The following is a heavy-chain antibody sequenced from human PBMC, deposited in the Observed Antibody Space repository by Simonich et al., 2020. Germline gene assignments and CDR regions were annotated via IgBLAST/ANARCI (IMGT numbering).Heavy chain of an antibody. V-gene: IGHV4-59*08. CDR2: IYYSGTT. CDR3: ARHDRWLQFYFDY. CDR1: GGSISSYY. D-gene: IGHD5-12*01. J-gene: IGHJ4*02. Sequence: QVQLQESGPGLVKPSETLSLTCTVSGGSISSYYWSWIRQPPGKELEGIGYIYYSGTTNYNPSLKSRVTISVDTSKNQFSLKLSSVTAADTAVYYCARHDRWLQFYFDYWGQGTLVTVSS.